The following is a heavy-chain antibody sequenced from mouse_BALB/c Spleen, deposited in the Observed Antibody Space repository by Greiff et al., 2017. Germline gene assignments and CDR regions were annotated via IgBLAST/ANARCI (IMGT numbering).Heavy chain of an antibody. CDR2: IRSKSNNYAT. J-gene: IGHJ1*01. V-gene: IGHV10-3*03. CDR3: VREHAPYWYFDV. Sequence: DVKLVESGGGLVQPKGSLKLSCAASGFTFNTYAMHWVCQAPGKGLEWVARIRSKSNNYATYYADSVKDRFTISRDDSQSMLYLQMNNLKTEDTAMYYCVREHAPYWYFDVWGAGTTVTVSS. CDR1: GFTFNTYA.